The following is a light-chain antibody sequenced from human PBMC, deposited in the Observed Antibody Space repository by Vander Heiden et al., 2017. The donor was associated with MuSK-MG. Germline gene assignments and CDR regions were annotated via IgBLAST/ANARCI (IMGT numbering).Light chain of an antibody. V-gene: IGKV3-15*01. Sequence: EILMTQSPATLSVSPGERATLSCRASQSVSSNLAWYQQKPGQAPRLLISGASTRATGIPARFSGSRSGTEFTLTISSLQSEDFAVYYCQQDNNCPRTFGQGTKVEI. CDR3: QQDNNCPRT. CDR2: GAS. J-gene: IGKJ1*01. CDR1: QSVSSN.